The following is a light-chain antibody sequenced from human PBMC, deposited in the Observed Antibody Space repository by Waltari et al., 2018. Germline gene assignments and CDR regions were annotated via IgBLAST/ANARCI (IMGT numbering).Light chain of an antibody. CDR3: QQRSNWPYT. V-gene: IGKV3-11*01. CDR1: QSVSSY. Sequence: EIVLTQSPATLSLSPGERATLSYRASQSVSSYLAWYQQKPGQAPRLLIYDAPNRATGIPARFSGSGSGTDFTLTISSREPEDFAVYYCQQRSNWPYTFAQGTELEIK. CDR2: DAP. J-gene: IGKJ2*01.